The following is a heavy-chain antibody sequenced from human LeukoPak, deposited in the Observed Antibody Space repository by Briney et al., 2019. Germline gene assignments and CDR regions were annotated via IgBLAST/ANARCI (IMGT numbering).Heavy chain of an antibody. D-gene: IGHD5-18*01. J-gene: IGHJ3*02. CDR3: ARDLQPGRRVDAFGI. CDR2: VYGSGST. CDR1: GGSINFYY. V-gene: IGHV4-4*07. Sequence: SETLSLTCTVSGGSINFYYWIWIRQPAGKGLEWIGRVYGSGSTNYNPSLKSRVTMSVDTSKNQFSLNLASVIAADTAVYYCARDLQPGRRVDAFGIWGQGTMVTVSS.